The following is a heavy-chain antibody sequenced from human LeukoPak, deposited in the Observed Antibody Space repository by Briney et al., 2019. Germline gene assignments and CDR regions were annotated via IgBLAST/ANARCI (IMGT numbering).Heavy chain of an antibody. D-gene: IGHD3-3*01. CDR1: GFTFSSYS. Sequence: PGGSLRLSCAASGFTFSSYSMNWVRQAPGKGLEWVSYISSSSSTIYYADSVKGRFTISRDSAKNSLYLQMNSLRDEDTAVYYCARDVYDFWSGPYYYYGMDVWGQGTTVTVSS. V-gene: IGHV3-48*02. CDR2: ISSSSSTI. CDR3: ARDVYDFWSGPYYYYGMDV. J-gene: IGHJ6*02.